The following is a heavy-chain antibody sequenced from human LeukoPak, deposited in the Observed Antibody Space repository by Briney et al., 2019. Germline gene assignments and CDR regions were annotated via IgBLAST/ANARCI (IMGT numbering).Heavy chain of an antibody. CDR3: ARETVAGYWYFDL. Sequence: SQTLSLTCAMSGDSVSSNSAAWSWIRQSPSRGLEWLGRTYYRSKWYNDYAVSVKSRITIHPDTSKNQFSLQLNSVTPEDTAVYYCARETVAGYWYFDLWGRGTLVTVSS. CDR2: TYYRSKWYN. CDR1: GDSVSSNSAA. D-gene: IGHD6-19*01. V-gene: IGHV6-1*01. J-gene: IGHJ2*01.